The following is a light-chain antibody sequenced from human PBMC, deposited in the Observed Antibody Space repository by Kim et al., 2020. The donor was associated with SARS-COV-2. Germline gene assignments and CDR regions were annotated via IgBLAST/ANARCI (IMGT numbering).Light chain of an antibody. V-gene: IGLV1-44*01. CDR1: SANIGSNH. Sequence: RVTISCSGSSANIGSNHVYWYQQPPGTAPTLLIYENTERTSGVPDRFSASKSGASASLAISGLQSGDEADYYCAAWDDTLDGSGVFGGGTKVTVL. CDR3: AAWDDTLDGSGV. J-gene: IGLJ3*02. CDR2: ENT.